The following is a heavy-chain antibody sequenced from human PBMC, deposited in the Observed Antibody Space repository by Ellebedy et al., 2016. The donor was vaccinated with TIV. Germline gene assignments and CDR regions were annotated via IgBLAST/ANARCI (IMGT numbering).Heavy chain of an antibody. J-gene: IGHJ6*02. CDR2: IYHSGST. CDR1: GGSISSSNW. D-gene: IGHD4-11*01. CDR3: ARASNDYWYYYGMDV. Sequence: MPSETLSLTCAVSGGSISSSNWWSWVRQPPGKGLEWIGEIYHSGSTNYNPSLKSRVTISVDTSKNQFSLKLSSVTAADTAVYYCARASNDYWYYYGMDVWGQGTTVTVSS. V-gene: IGHV4-4*02.